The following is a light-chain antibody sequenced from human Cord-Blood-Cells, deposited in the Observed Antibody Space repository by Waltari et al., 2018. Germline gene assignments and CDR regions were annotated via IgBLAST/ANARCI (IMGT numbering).Light chain of an antibody. V-gene: IGKV1-39*01. CDR2: AAS. J-gene: IGKJ1*01. CDR1: QSISSY. CDR3: QQSYSTPWT. Sequence: SASVGDRATITCRASQSISSYLNWYQQKPGKAPKLLIYAASSLQSGVPSRFSGSGSGTDFTLTISSLQPEDFATYYCQQSYSTPWTFGQGTKVEIK.